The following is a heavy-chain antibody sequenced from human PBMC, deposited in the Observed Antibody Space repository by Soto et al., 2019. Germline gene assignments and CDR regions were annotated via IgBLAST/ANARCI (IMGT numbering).Heavy chain of an antibody. Sequence: SVKVSCKASGGTFSSYAFSWVRQAPGQGLEWMGGIIPMFGSSTYAQKFRGRVTITADESTSTAYMDLSSLRSEDSADYYCARGTRDCSTTSCHSPQGYFRHDMDVWGPGTTVTVSS. CDR2: IIPMFGSS. J-gene: IGHJ6*02. D-gene: IGHD2-2*01. CDR1: GGTFSSYA. CDR3: ARGTRDCSTTSCHSPQGYFRHDMDV. V-gene: IGHV1-69*13.